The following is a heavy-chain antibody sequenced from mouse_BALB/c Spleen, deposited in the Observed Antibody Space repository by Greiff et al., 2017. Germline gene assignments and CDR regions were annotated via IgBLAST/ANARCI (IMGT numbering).Heavy chain of an antibody. CDR2: IDPENGDT. CDR1: GFNIKDYY. CDR3: NALYYYVSSYLNAVDV. V-gene: IGHV14-4*02. D-gene: IGHD1-1*01. Sequence: VQLQQSGAELVRSGASVKLSCTASGFNIKDYYMHWVKQRPEQGLEWIGWIDPENGDTEYAPKFQGKATMTADTSSNTAYLQLSSLTSEDTAVYYCNALYYYVSSYLNAVDVWGAGTTVTVSS. J-gene: IGHJ1*01.